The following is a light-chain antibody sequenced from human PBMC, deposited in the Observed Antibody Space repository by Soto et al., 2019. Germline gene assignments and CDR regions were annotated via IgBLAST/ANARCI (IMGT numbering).Light chain of an antibody. CDR1: QSVSSD. CDR2: GAS. V-gene: IGKV3-15*01. CDR3: QQYNNWPRT. J-gene: IGKJ1*01. Sequence: EIVMTQSPATLSVSPGARATLSCRASQSVSSDLAWYPQKPGQAPRLLIYGASTRATGIPARFSGSGSGTEFTLIITSLQSVDFAVYYCQQYNNWPRTFGQGTKVEIK.